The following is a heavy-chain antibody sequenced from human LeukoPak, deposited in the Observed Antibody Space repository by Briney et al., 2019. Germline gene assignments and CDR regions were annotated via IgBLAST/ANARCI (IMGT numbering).Heavy chain of an antibody. CDR1: GGSISSGGYS. V-gene: IGHV4-30-2*01. CDR3: ARADSSSWYRGGFDY. D-gene: IGHD6-13*01. Sequence: PSETLSLTCAVPGGSISSGGYSWSWIRQPPGKGLEWIGYIYHSGSTYYNPSLKSRVTISVDRSKNQFSLKLSSVTAADTAVYYCARADSSSWYRGGFDYWGQGTLVTVSS. J-gene: IGHJ4*02. CDR2: IYHSGST.